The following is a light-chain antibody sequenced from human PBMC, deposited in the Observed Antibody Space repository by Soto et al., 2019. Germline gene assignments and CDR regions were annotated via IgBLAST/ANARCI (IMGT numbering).Light chain of an antibody. CDR2: VNSDGGH. CDR3: QTWGTGARV. CDR1: SGLSSYT. Sequence: QPVLTQSPSASASLGASVKLTCSLNSGLSSYTIAWHQQQPGKGPRFLMKVNSDGGHIKGDVIPDRFSGSSSGAERYLTISSLQSEDEGDYFCQTWGTGARVFGGGTKLTVL. V-gene: IGLV4-69*01. J-gene: IGLJ3*02.